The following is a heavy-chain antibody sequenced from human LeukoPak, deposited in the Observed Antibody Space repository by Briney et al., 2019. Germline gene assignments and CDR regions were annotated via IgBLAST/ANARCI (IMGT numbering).Heavy chain of an antibody. D-gene: IGHD3-10*01. CDR2: INHSGST. CDR3: ARGPITMVRGVMYFDY. J-gene: IGHJ4*02. Sequence: SETLSLTCAVYGGSFSGYYWSWIRQPPGKGLEWIGEINHSGSTNYNPSLKSRVTISVDTSKNQFSLKLSSVTAADTAVYYCARGPITMVRGVMYFDYWGQGTLVTVSS. CDR1: GGSFSGYY. V-gene: IGHV4-34*01.